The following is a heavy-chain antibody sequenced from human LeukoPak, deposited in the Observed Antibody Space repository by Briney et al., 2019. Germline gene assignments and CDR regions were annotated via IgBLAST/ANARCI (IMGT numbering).Heavy chain of an antibody. J-gene: IGHJ4*02. Sequence: GASVKVSCKASGYTLTSYGISWVRQAPGQGLEWMGWISAYNGNTNYAQKLQGRVTMTTDTSTSTAYMELRSLRSDDTAVYYCARTYYYDSSGYYYPAYFDYWGQGTLVTVSS. V-gene: IGHV1-18*01. CDR1: GYTLTSYG. D-gene: IGHD3-22*01. CDR3: ARTYYYDSSGYYYPAYFDY. CDR2: ISAYNGNT.